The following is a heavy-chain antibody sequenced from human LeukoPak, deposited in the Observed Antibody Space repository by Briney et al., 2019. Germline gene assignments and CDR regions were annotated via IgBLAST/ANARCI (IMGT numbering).Heavy chain of an antibody. CDR1: GGSFSGYY. Sequence: KASETLSLTCAVYGGSFSGYYWSWIRQPPGKGLEWIGEINHSGSTNYNPSLKSRVTISVDTSKNQFSLKLSSVNAADTAVYYCARAPYYDFWTGYSWGQGTLVTVSS. CDR3: ARAPYYDFWTGYS. V-gene: IGHV4-34*01. J-gene: IGHJ4*02. CDR2: INHSGST. D-gene: IGHD3-3*01.